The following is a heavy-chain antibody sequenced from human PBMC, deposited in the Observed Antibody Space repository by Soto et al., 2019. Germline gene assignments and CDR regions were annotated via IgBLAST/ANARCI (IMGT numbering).Heavy chain of an antibody. V-gene: IGHV4-59*11. J-gene: IGHJ6*03. CDR1: GGSLSSHY. D-gene: IGHD2-2*01. CDR2: IYYSGST. Sequence: PSETLSLTCSVSGGSLSSHYWTWIRQPPGKGLEWIGYIYYSGSTNYNPSLKSRVTMSADTSRNQISLKLTSVTAADTAVYYCTRGRLVYYSSTSSYHYYYYYMDVWGKGTTVTVSS. CDR3: TRGRLVYYSSTSSYHYYYYYMDV.